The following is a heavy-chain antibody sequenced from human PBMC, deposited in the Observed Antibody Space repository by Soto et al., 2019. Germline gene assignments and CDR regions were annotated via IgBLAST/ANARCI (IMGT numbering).Heavy chain of an antibody. CDR1: EGTCGNHA. D-gene: IGHD2-2*01. CDR3: AKGSLGYCSGAICDVFDF. V-gene: IGHV3-23*01. Sequence: PWCSTRDCYTAAEGTCGNHAMSRVRKAPGKGLEWVSAISGGRSGTYYADSVRGRFTLSRDDSTNTLYLQMNSLRAEDTAIYYCAKGSLGYCSGAICDVFDFWVHGTLVTVSS. CDR2: ISGGRSGT. J-gene: IGHJ4*01.